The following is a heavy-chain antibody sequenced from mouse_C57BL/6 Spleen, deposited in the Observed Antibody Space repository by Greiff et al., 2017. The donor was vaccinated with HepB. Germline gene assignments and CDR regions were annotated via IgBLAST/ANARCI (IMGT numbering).Heavy chain of an antibody. V-gene: IGHV1-50*01. CDR1: GYTFTSYW. Sequence: VQLQQPEAELVKPGASVKLSCKASGYTFTSYWMQWVKQRPGQGLEWIGEIDPSDSYTNYNQKFKGKATLTVDTSSSTAYMQLSSLTSEDSAVYYCARRGNSYAMDYWGQGTSVTVSS. CDR2: IDPSDSYT. D-gene: IGHD2-1*01. J-gene: IGHJ4*01. CDR3: ARRGNSYAMDY.